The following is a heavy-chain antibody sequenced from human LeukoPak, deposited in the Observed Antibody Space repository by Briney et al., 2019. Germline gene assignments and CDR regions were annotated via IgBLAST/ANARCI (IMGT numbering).Heavy chain of an antibody. CDR1: GFTFSSYA. V-gene: IGHV3-30-3*01. CDR2: ISYDGSNK. Sequence: GRSLRLSCAASGFTFSSYAMQWVRQAPGKGLEWVAVISYDGSNKYYADPVKGRFTISRDNSKNTLYLQMNSLRAEDTAVYYCARDFRSSASPTLDYWGQGTLVTVSS. J-gene: IGHJ4*02. CDR3: ARDFRSSASPTLDY.